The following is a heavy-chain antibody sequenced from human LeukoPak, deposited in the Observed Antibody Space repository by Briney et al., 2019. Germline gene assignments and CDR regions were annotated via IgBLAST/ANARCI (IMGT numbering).Heavy chain of an antibody. J-gene: IGHJ4*02. V-gene: IGHV4-39*07. D-gene: IGHD6-6*01. Sequence: SETLSLTCTVSVGSISSSSFYWGWIRQPPGKGLEWIGSLYYSGNTYYNPSLKSRVTISVDTSKNQSSLKLNSVTAADTAVYYCARGIAARPDFDYWGQGTLVTVSS. CDR2: LYYSGNT. CDR3: ARGIAARPDFDY. CDR1: VGSISSSSFY.